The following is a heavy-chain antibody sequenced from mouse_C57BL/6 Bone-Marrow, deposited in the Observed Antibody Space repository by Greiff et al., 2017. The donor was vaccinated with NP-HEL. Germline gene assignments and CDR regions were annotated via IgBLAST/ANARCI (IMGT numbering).Heavy chain of an antibody. CDR1: GFTFNTYA. Sequence: EVQVVESGGGLVQPKGSLKLSCAASGFTFNTYAMHWVRQAPGKGLEWVARIRSKSSNYATYYADSVKDRFTISRDDSQSMLYLQMNNLKTEDTAMYYCVRGGSGYGKRDAMDYWGQGTSVTVSS. V-gene: IGHV10-3*01. CDR3: VRGGSGYGKRDAMDY. J-gene: IGHJ4*01. D-gene: IGHD3-1*01. CDR2: IRSKSSNYAT.